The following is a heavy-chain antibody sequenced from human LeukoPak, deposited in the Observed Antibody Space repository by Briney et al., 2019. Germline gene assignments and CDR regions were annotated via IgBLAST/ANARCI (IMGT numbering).Heavy chain of an antibody. D-gene: IGHD2-8*01. CDR3: AKTNGYFDQ. Sequence: QSGGSLRLSCAASGFTFSSYGMHWVRQAPGKGLEWVAVISYDGSNKYYADSVKGRFTISRDNSKNTLFLQMNSLRVEDAAMYYCAKTNGYFDQWGQGTLVAVSS. CDR1: GFTFSSYG. CDR2: ISYDGSNK. V-gene: IGHV3-30*18. J-gene: IGHJ4*02.